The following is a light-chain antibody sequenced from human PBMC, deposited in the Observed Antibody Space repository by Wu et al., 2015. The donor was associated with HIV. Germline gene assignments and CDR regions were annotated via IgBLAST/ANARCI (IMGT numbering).Light chain of an antibody. CDR1: QRIDSRS. CDR2: AAS. V-gene: IGKV3-20*01. CDR3: QQYGGSPPVT. Sequence: GERATVXCRASQRIDSRSLAWYQQRLGQAPRLLISAASNRAAGIPDRFNGSGSGTDFILTINRLEPEDSAVYFCQQYGGSPPVTFGRGTRLEIK. J-gene: IGKJ5*01.